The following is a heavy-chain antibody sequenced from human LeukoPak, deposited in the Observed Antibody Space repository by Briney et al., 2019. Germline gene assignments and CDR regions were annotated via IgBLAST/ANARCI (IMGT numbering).Heavy chain of an antibody. CDR2: IYTSGRT. J-gene: IGHJ5*02. V-gene: IGHV4-4*09. Sequence: PSETLSLTCTVSGGSISSHYWSWIRQPPGKGLEWIGYIYTSGRTDYNPSLKSRVTMSADTAKNQLSMELTFLTAADSAVYYCATSYDAKTAPYDLWGQGTLVTVSS. D-gene: IGHD3-3*01. CDR3: ATSYDAKTAPYDL. CDR1: GGSISSHY.